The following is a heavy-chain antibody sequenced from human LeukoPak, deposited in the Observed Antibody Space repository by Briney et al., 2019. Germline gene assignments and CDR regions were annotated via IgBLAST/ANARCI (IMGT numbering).Heavy chain of an antibody. CDR3: ARASQTRGSYPFDY. J-gene: IGHJ4*02. CDR1: GFTFSNYW. Sequence: GGSLRLSCAASGFTFSNYWMGWVRQAPGKGLEWVSSISSSSSYIYYADSVKGRFTISRDNAKNSLYLQMNSLRAEDTAVYYCARASQTRGSYPFDYWGQGTLVTVSS. V-gene: IGHV3-21*01. D-gene: IGHD1-26*01. CDR2: ISSSSSYI.